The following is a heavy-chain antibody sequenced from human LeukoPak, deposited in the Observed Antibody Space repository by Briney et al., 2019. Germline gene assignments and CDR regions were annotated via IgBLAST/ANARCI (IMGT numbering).Heavy chain of an antibody. CDR1: GFTFDDYG. Sequence: PGGSLRLSCAASGFTFDDYGMNWVRQAPGKGLEWVSGINWNGGSTGYADSAKGRFTISRDNAKNSLYLQMNSLRAEDTALYYCARPSGYSYAGGIDHWGQGTLVTVSS. CDR2: INWNGGST. D-gene: IGHD5-18*01. CDR3: ARPSGYSYAGGIDH. V-gene: IGHV3-20*04. J-gene: IGHJ4*02.